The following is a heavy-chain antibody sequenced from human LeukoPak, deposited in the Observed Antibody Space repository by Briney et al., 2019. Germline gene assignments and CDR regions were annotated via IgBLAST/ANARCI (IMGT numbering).Heavy chain of an antibody. V-gene: IGHV4-39*07. CDR2: IYYSGST. D-gene: IGHD3-3*01. Sequence: SETLSLTCAVYGGSFSSYYWGWIRQPPGKGLEWIGSIYYSGSTYYNPSLKSRVTISVDTSKNQFSLKLSSVTAADTAVYYCARYYDFWSGPGGYFDYWGQGTLVTVSS. J-gene: IGHJ4*02. CDR3: ARYYDFWSGPGGYFDY. CDR1: GGSFSSYY.